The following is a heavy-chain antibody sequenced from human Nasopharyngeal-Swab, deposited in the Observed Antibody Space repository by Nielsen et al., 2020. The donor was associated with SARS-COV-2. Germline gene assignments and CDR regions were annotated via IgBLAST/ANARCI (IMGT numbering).Heavy chain of an antibody. D-gene: IGHD3-10*01. V-gene: IGHV3-30*18. CDR2: ISYDGSNK. J-gene: IGHJ3*02. CDR3: AKSDMVRGVIITSYAFDI. Sequence: WIRQPPGKGPEWVAVISYDGSNKYYADSVKGRFTISRDNSKNTLYLQMNSLRAEDTAVYYCAKSDMVRGVIITSYAFDIWGQGTMVTVSS.